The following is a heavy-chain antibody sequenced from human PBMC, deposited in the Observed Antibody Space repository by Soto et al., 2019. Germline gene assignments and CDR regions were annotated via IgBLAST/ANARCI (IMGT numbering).Heavy chain of an antibody. CDR2: IPWNSGTL. Sequence: GGSLRLSCVASGFTFNDFAMHWVRQAPGKGLEWVSGIPWNSGTLDYADSVRGRFSISRDNAKNSLYLQMNSLRVEDTALYYCARHRGYHCYGMDVWGQGTTVTVSS. V-gene: IGHV3-9*01. CDR3: ARHRGYHCYGMDV. CDR1: GFTFNDFA. J-gene: IGHJ6*02.